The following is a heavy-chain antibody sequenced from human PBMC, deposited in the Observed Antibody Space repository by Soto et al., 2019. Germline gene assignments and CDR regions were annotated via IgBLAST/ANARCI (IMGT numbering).Heavy chain of an antibody. D-gene: IGHD4-17*01. Sequence: ASVKVSCKASGERFTTYGISWVRQAPGQGLEWMGWISTYNTNTKYAPKFQGRLLLTTDTSTTTAHMELRSLRPNDTAVYYCARWAGQVRDYGGPFDYWGQGTLVTVSS. CDR2: ISTYNTNT. V-gene: IGHV1-18*04. CDR1: GERFTTYG. CDR3: ARWAGQVRDYGGPFDY. J-gene: IGHJ4*02.